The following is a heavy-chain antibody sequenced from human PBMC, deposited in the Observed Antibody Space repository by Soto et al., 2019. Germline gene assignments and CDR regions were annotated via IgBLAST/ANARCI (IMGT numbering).Heavy chain of an antibody. V-gene: IGHV1-69*01. J-gene: IGHJ3*02. D-gene: IGHD1-26*01. Sequence: QVQLVQSGAEVKKPGSSVKVSCKASGGTLSNYAISWVRQAPGQGLEWMGGIIPILGSANYAQKFQDRVTITAGESTSTTYMELSSLRSEDAAVYYCASRERVGAFDIWGQGTVVTVSS. CDR3: ASRERVGAFDI. CDR1: GGTLSNYA. CDR2: IIPILGSA.